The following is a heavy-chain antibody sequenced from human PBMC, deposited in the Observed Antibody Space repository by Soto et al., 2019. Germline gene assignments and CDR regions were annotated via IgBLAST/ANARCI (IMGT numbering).Heavy chain of an antibody. D-gene: IGHD3-3*01. CDR2: IWYDGSNK. CDR3: ARVYYDFWSGYPPYYGMDV. CDR1: GFTFSSYG. Sequence: GGSLRLSCAASGFTFSSYGMHWVRQAPGKGLEWVAVIWYDGSNKYYADSVKGRFTISRDNSKNTLYLQMNSLRAEDTAVYYCARVYYDFWSGYPPYYGMDVWGQGTTVTSP. V-gene: IGHV3-33*01. J-gene: IGHJ6*02.